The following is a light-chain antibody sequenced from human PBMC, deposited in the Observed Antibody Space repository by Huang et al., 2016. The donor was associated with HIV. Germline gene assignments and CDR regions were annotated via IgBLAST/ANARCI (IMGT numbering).Light chain of an antibody. Sequence: DIQMTQSPSSLSASVGDRVTITCQASQDISNYLSWYQHKPGRAPTPRIFDASSLETGVPSRFSGSGSGTYFTLTIASLQPEDVATYYCQHYDDPYTFGQGTKLEIK. CDR2: DAS. V-gene: IGKV1-33*01. J-gene: IGKJ2*01. CDR1: QDISNY. CDR3: QHYDDPYT.